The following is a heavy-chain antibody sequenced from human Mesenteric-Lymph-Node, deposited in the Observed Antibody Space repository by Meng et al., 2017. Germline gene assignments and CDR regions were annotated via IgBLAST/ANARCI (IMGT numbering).Heavy chain of an antibody. CDR1: GFTFSSYA. J-gene: IGHJ4*02. Sequence: GESLKIYCAASGFTFSSYAMHWVRQAPGKGLEWVAVISYDGSNKYYADSVKGRFTISRDNSKNTLYLQMNSLRAEDTAVYYCAKAQELIWCGAVFDYWGQGTLVTVSS. CDR2: ISYDGSNK. V-gene: IGHV3-30*04. CDR3: AKAQELIWCGAVFDY. D-gene: IGHD3-10*01.